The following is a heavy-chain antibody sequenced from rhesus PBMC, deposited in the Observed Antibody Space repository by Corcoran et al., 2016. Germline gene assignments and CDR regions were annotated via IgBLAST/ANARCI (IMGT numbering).Heavy chain of an antibody. D-gene: IGHD4-23*01. Sequence: QVQLQESGPGLVKPSETLSLTCAVSGGSISGYYLWSWIRQPPGKGLGWLGYFYGGSGSTNYNPSLKNRVTISKDTSKNQFSLKLSSVTAADTAVYYCAREKLRSLDTVTSYGLDSWGQGVVVTVSS. CDR2: FYGGSGST. J-gene: IGHJ6*01. CDR1: GGSISGYYL. CDR3: AREKLRSLDTVTSYGLDS. V-gene: IGHV4S7*01.